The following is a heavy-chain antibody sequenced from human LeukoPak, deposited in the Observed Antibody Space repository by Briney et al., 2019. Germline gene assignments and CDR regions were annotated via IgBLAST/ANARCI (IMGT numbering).Heavy chain of an antibody. CDR2: ICHSGGGA. D-gene: IGHD3-22*01. J-gene: IGHJ4*02. Sequence: GGSLRLSCAASGFPFTDYAMICVRQAPEKGLEWVSTICHSGGGAYYAESVKGRFIISRDNSKNMVYLQMNGLRAEGTAVYYCEKDRESDDSCDYSGWGQGTLVTVSS. CDR1: GFPFTDYA. CDR3: EKDRESDDSCDYSG. V-gene: IGHV3-23*01.